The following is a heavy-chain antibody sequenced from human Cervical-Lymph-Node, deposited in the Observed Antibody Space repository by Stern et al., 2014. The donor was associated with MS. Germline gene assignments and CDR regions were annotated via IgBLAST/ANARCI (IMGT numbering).Heavy chain of an antibody. CDR3: ARSLDYGDTNWFDP. J-gene: IGHJ5*02. Sequence: EVQLVESAGGLVQPGGSLRLSCAASGFTFSSYWMSWVRQAPGKGLEWVANIKQDGSEKYYVDSVKGRFTISRDNAKNSLYLQMNSLRAEDTAVYYCARSLDYGDTNWFDPWGQGTLVTVSS. D-gene: IGHD4-17*01. V-gene: IGHV3-7*01. CDR2: IKQDGSEK. CDR1: GFTFSSYW.